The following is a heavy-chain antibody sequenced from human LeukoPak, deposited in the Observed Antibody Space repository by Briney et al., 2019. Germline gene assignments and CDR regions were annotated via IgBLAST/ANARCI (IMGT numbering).Heavy chain of an antibody. CDR2: ITSVGDYI. D-gene: IGHD3-9*01. V-gene: IGHV3-21*01. J-gene: IGHJ4*02. CDR3: ARGHYDVLAASYKRTPDY. Sequence: GMCLRLSCAVSGFTSDIFNMNWVRQPQGKGLEWVSSITSVGDYIFYADSVKGRFTTSRDNDKNSLSLQLNSLRVEDTAVYYCARGHYDVLAASYKRTPDYWGQGTLVTVSS. CDR1: GFTSDIFN.